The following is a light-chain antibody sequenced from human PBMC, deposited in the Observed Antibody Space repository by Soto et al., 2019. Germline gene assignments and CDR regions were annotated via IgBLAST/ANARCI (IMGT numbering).Light chain of an antibody. CDR3: QQSSTTVYT. J-gene: IGKJ2*01. CDR1: QRIGTY. V-gene: IGKV1-39*01. Sequence: DIQMTQSPSSLSASVGDRVTVSCRASQRIGTYLNWYQQRPGKAPTLLIYHVSTLQPGVPSRFSSSGSGTDFTLSISGLQPEDFATYYCQQSSTTVYTFGQGTKVEIK. CDR2: HVS.